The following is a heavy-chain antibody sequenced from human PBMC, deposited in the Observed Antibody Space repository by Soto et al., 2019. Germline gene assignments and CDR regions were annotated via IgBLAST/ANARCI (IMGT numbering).Heavy chain of an antibody. J-gene: IGHJ4*02. D-gene: IGHD2-21*02. CDR3: ARQRTSVVTQAYFDV. CDR1: GGAISSGDYY. Sequence: SETLSLTCTVSGGAISSGDYYWSWIRQHAGKGLEWIGYIYYSGSTYYNPSLKSGVTISVDTSRNQFSLKLSSVTAADTAVYYCARQRTSVVTQAYFDVWGPGSLVTVSS. V-gene: IGHV4-30-4*01. CDR2: IYYSGST.